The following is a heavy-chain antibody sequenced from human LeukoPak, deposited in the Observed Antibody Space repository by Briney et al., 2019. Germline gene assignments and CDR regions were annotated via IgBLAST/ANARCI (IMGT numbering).Heavy chain of an antibody. V-gene: IGHV3-30*02. CDR1: GFTFNNYW. Sequence: GGSLRLSCEASGFTFNNYWMSWVRQAPGKGLEWVANIRYDGSNKYYADSVKGRFTISRDNSKNTLYLQMNSLRAEDTAVYYCAKTADGGYGSGGPDYWGQGTLVTVSS. J-gene: IGHJ4*02. D-gene: IGHD3-10*01. CDR2: IRYDGSNK. CDR3: AKTADGGYGSGGPDY.